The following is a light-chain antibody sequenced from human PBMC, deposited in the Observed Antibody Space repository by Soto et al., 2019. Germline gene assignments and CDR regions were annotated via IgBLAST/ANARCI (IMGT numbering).Light chain of an antibody. CDR3: QQSYNTPGT. V-gene: IGKV1-39*01. Sequence: DIQMTQSPSSLSASVGDRVTITCRASQSISIYLNWYQQKPGKAPKLLINGASSLKSGVPSRFSGSGSGADFALTISSLQPEDFATYYCQQSYNTPGTFGGGTKVEIK. CDR2: GAS. CDR1: QSISIY. J-gene: IGKJ4*01.